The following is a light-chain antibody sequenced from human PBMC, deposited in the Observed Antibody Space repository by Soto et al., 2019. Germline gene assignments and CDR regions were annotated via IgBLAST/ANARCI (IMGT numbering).Light chain of an antibody. J-gene: IGLJ2*01. CDR2: EVS. CDR1: SSDVGAYNY. V-gene: IGLV2-14*01. Sequence: QSALTKPASVSGSPGQSITISCTGTSSDVGAYNYVSWFQQHPGKAPKLMIYEVSNRPSGISSRFSGSKSGNTASLTISGLQAEDDADYYCSSYTSTSTLVFGGGTKLTVL. CDR3: SSYTSTSTLV.